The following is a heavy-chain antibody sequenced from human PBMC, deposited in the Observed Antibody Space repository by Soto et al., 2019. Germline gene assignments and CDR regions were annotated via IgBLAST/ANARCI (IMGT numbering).Heavy chain of an antibody. CDR1: GDCISSDNYY. Sequence: QVQLQESGPGLVKPSQTLSLTCTVSGDCISSDNYYWSWIRQPPGKGLEWIGYIYASGSTYYNASLTSTVTISVDTPKNQFSLQLSSVTAADPAVYYWARVRWYGAYSDYWGQGPVVTVSS. D-gene: IGHD4-17*01. CDR2: IYASGST. CDR3: ARVRWYGAYSDY. V-gene: IGHV4-30-4*01. J-gene: IGHJ4*02.